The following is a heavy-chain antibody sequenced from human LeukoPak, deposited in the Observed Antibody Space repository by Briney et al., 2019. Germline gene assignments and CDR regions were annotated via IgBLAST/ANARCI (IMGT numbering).Heavy chain of an antibody. CDR2: SRNRAKSYTT. CDR3: SRDATGDH. Sequence: GGSLRLSCAASGFTFSDAWMTWVRQAPGKGLEWVGRSRNRAKSYTTDYAASVKGRFTISRDDSKSTLYLQMNSLETEDTAVYYCSRDATGDHWGQGTLVSVSS. CDR1: GFTFSDAW. J-gene: IGHJ4*02. V-gene: IGHV3-72*01.